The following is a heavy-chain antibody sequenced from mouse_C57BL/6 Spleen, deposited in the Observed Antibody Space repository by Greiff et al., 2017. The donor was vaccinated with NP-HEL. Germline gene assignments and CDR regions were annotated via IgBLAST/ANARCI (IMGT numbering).Heavy chain of an antibody. Sequence: DVKLVESGGDLVKPGGSLKLSCAASGFTFSSYGMSWVRQTPDKRLEWVATISSGGSYTYYPDSVKGRFTISRDNAKNTLYLQMSSLKSEDTAMYYCARGRDDAYWGQGTLVTVSA. V-gene: IGHV5-6*02. CDR3: ARGRDDAY. CDR2: ISSGGSYT. J-gene: IGHJ3*01. CDR1: GFTFSSYG.